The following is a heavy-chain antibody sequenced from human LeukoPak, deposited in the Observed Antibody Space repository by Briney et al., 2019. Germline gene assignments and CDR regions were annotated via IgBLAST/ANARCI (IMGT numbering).Heavy chain of an antibody. CDR2: ISGSGGST. CDR1: GFTFSSYA. V-gene: IGHV3-23*01. D-gene: IGHD3-3*01. J-gene: IGHJ5*02. CDR3: AKSFEVDYWFDP. Sequence: GGSLRLSCAASGFTFSSYAMSWVRQAPGKGLEWVSGISGSGGSTYYADSVKGRFTISRDNSKNTLYLQMNSLRAEDTAVYYCAKSFEVDYWFDPWGQGTLVTVSS.